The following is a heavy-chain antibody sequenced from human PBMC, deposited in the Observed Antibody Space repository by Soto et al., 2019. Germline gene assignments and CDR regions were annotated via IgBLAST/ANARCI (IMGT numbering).Heavy chain of an antibody. J-gene: IGHJ6*02. V-gene: IGHV1-69*01. CDR2: ITPIFGTA. Sequence: QVQLVQSGAEVKKPGSSVKVSCKASGGTFSSYAISWVRQAPGQGLEWMGGITPIFGTANYAQKFQGRVTITADESTSTAYMELSSLRSEDTAVYYCARNGDQLLYGYYGMDVWGQGTTVTVSS. CDR1: GGTFSSYA. D-gene: IGHD2-2*02. CDR3: ARNGDQLLYGYYGMDV.